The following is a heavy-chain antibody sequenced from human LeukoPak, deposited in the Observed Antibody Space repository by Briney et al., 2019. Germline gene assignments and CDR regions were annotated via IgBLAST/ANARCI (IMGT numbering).Heavy chain of an antibody. CDR1: GYTFTGYY. Sequence: ASVEVSCKASGYTFTGYYMHWVRQAPGQGLEWMGWINPNSGGTNYAQKFQGRVTMTRDTSISTAYMELSRLRSDDTAVYYCARGEQQLVLYYYYMDVWGKGTTVTVSS. CDR2: INPNSGGT. J-gene: IGHJ6*03. CDR3: ARGEQQLVLYYYYMDV. V-gene: IGHV1-2*02. D-gene: IGHD6-13*01.